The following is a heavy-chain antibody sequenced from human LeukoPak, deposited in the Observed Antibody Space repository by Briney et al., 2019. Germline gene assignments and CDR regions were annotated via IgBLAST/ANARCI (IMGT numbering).Heavy chain of an antibody. Sequence: ASVKVSCKASGYTFTGYYMHWVRQAPGQGLEWMGWINPNSGGTKFAQRFQGRVTMTRDTSISTAYMELSKLSSDDTAVYYCARPNSVGASVYFDYWGREPWSPSPQ. CDR2: INPNSGGT. CDR3: ARPNSVGASVYFDY. V-gene: IGHV1-2*02. CDR1: GYTFTGYY. D-gene: IGHD1-26*01. J-gene: IGHJ4*02.